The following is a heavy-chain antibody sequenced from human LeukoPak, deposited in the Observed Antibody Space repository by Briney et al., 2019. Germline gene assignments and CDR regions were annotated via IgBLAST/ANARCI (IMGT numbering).Heavy chain of an antibody. CDR3: ARDEEMANAFDI. Sequence: ASVKVSCKVSGYTLTELSMHWVRQAPGKGLEWMGGFDPEDGETIYAQKFQGRVTMTEDTSTDTAYMELSSLRSEDTAVYYCARDEEMANAFDIWGQGTMVTVSS. D-gene: IGHD5-24*01. CDR1: GYTLTELS. CDR2: FDPEDGET. V-gene: IGHV1-24*01. J-gene: IGHJ3*02.